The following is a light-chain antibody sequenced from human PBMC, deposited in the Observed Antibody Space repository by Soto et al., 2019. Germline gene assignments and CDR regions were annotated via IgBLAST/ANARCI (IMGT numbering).Light chain of an antibody. CDR2: DAS. V-gene: IGKV3-15*01. Sequence: EVVMTQSPATLSVSPGERATLSCRASQSVDINLVWYQQKPGQAPRLLIYDASTRATGIPGRFSGSGFGTEFTLAISSLQSEDFAVYYCQQYKHWPRTFGQGTKVEIK. J-gene: IGKJ1*01. CDR1: QSVDIN. CDR3: QQYKHWPRT.